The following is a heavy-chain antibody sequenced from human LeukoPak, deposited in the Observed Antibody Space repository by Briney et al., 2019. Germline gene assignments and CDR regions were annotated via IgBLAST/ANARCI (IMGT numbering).Heavy chain of an antibody. Sequence: GGSLRLSCTASGFTSNTYTMNWVRQAPGKGLEWVSSISSGSTYRYYADSVKGRFTISRDNAENSLFLQMDSLRAEDTALYYCARDSERRDGFSLYFFDYWGQGTLVTVSS. J-gene: IGHJ4*02. CDR2: ISSGSTYR. CDR3: ARDSERRDGFSLYFFDY. V-gene: IGHV3-21*01. CDR1: GFTSNTYT. D-gene: IGHD5-24*01.